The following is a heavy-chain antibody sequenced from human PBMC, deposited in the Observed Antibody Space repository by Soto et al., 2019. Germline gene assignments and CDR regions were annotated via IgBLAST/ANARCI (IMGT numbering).Heavy chain of an antibody. J-gene: IGHJ6*03. Sequence: QMQLVESGGGVVQPGTSLRLSCAASGFTFSNYAMHWVRQAPGKGLEWVTIIWYDGSDKNYGDSVKGRFTISRDNSKNTLYLQMNSLRVEDTAVYYCARDSGGYNHNSYMDVWGKGTTVTVSS. CDR1: GFTFSNYA. CDR2: IWYDGSDK. CDR3: ARDSGGYNHNSYMDV. V-gene: IGHV3-33*01. D-gene: IGHD1-1*01.